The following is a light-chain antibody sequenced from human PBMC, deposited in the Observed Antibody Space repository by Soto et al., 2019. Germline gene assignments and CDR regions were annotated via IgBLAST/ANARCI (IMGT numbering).Light chain of an antibody. CDR2: GAS. CDR3: HQYDSSPRT. J-gene: IGKJ4*01. CDR1: QSVSSNY. V-gene: IGKV3-20*01. Sequence: EIVLTQSPGTLSLSPGERATLSCRASQSVSSNYLAWYQQKPGQAPRLLIYGASSRATGIPDRFSGSGSGTDCTLTISRLEPEDFAVYYCHQYDSSPRTFGGGTKVEIK.